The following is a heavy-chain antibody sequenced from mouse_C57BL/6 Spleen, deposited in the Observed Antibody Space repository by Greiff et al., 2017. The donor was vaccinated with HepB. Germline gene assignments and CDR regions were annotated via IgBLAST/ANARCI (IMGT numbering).Heavy chain of an antibody. CDR1: GYTFTSYG. V-gene: IGHV1-81*01. J-gene: IGHJ4*01. CDR3: ARVTTGVTDAMDY. Sequence: QVQLQQSGAELARPGASVKLSCKASGYTFTSYGISWVKQSTGQGLEWIGEIYPRSGNTYYNEKFKGKATLTADKSSSPAYMELRGLTSEDAAVYVCARVTTGVTDAMDYWGQGTSVTVSS. D-gene: IGHD1-1*01. CDR2: IYPRSGNT.